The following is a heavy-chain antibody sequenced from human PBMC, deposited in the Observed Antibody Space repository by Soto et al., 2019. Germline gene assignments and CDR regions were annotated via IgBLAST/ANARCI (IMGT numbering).Heavy chain of an antibody. CDR2: IYYSGTT. V-gene: IGHV4-59*01. D-gene: IGHD3-9*01. J-gene: IGHJ5*02. CDR1: GGSTRNYF. CDR3: ARYVNPYDTAVWFDP. Sequence: QVQLQESGPGLVKPSETLSLTCTVSGGSTRNYFWSWIRQPPGKGLEWIGCIYYSGTTNYNSSLKSRVTISLDTSENQFSLRLRSVTAADTAVYYCARYVNPYDTAVWFDPWGQGTLVTVSS.